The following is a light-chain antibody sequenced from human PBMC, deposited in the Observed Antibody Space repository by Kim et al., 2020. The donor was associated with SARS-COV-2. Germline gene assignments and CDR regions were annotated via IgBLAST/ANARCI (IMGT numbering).Light chain of an antibody. CDR1: KLGDKY. V-gene: IGLV3-1*01. J-gene: IGLJ2*01. CDR3: QAWDSSTEV. CDR2: QDS. Sequence: SVSPGQTASITCSGDKLGDKYACWYQQKPGQSPVLVIYQDSKRPSGIPERFSGSNSGNTATLTISGTQAMDEADYYCQAWDSSTEVFGGCTQLTVL.